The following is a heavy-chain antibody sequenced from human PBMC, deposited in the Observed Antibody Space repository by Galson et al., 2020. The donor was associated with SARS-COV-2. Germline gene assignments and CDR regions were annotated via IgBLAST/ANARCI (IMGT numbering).Heavy chain of an antibody. CDR1: GFTVSSNY. CDR2: IYSGGST. D-gene: IGHD6-13*01. Sequence: GESLKISCAASGFTVSSNYMSWVRQAPGKGLEWVSVIYSGGSTYYADSVKGRFTISRDNSKNTLYLQMNSLRAEDTAVYYCARDGFAAGMLHDAFDIWGQGTMVTVSS. CDR3: ARDGFAAGMLHDAFDI. V-gene: IGHV3-66*01. J-gene: IGHJ3*02.